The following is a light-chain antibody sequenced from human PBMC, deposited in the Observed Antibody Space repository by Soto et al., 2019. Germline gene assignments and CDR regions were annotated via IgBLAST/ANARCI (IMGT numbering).Light chain of an antibody. CDR1: QGMSSW. J-gene: IGKJ1*01. Sequence: DIQMTQSPSSVSASVGDRVTITCRASQGMSSWLAWYQQKPGKAPKLLIYAASTLQTGVPSRFSGSGSGTDFTLTIRSLQPEDFATYYCQQANSLPWTFGQGTQVEI. CDR2: AAS. V-gene: IGKV1-12*01. CDR3: QQANSLPWT.